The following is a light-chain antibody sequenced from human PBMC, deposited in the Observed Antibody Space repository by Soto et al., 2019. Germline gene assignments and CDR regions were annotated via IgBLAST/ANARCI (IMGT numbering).Light chain of an antibody. CDR3: QQTYSIPYT. CDR2: AAS. V-gene: IGKV1-39*01. Sequence: DIQMTQFPSSLSASVGVRVTITCRTSQSISNYLNWYRQRPGKAPELLIFAASTLQRGAPSRFSGSESGSDFTLTISSLQPEDFATYYCQQTYSIPYTFGQGSNLDIK. CDR1: QSISNY. J-gene: IGKJ2*01.